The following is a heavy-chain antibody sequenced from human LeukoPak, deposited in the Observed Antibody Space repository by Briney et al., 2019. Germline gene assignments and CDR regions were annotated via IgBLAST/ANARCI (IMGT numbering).Heavy chain of an antibody. CDR3: ARDNALDFTFDY. D-gene: IGHD2-2*01. Sequence: GGSLRLSCAASGFTFSSYSMNWVRQAPGKGLEWVSYISSSSSTIYYADSVKGLFTISRENAKNSLYLQMNSLRDEDTAVYYCARDNALDFTFDYWGQGTLVTVSS. J-gene: IGHJ4*02. CDR2: ISSSSSTI. CDR1: GFTFSSYS. V-gene: IGHV3-48*02.